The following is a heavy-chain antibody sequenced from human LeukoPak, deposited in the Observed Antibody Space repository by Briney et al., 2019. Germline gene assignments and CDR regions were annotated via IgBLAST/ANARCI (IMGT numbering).Heavy chain of an antibody. V-gene: IGHV1-24*01. CDR1: GYTLTELS. CDR3: ATVHHSSVWGHSFFDY. J-gene: IGHJ4*02. Sequence: RASVKVSCKVSGYTLTELSIHWVRQAPGKGLEWMGGFDPEDGETIYAQKFQGRVTMTEDTPTDTAYMELSSLTSADTAAYYCATVHHSSVWGHSFFDYWGQGTLVTVSS. CDR2: FDPEDGET. D-gene: IGHD3-16*01.